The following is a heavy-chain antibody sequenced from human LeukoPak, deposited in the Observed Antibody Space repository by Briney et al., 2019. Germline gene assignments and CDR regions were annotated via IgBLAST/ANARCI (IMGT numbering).Heavy chain of an antibody. CDR3: AKHARSACGGNTRYYFDF. J-gene: IGHJ4*02. CDR1: GFTFSSYA. CDR2: ISGSAEST. Sequence: PGGSLRLSCAASGFTFSSYAMSWVRQAPGKGLEWVSGISGSAESTFYADSVKGRFSISRDNSKNTLYLQMNSLRAEDTAIYSCAKHARSACGGNTRYYFDFWGQGTLVTVSS. D-gene: IGHD4-23*01. V-gene: IGHV3-23*01.